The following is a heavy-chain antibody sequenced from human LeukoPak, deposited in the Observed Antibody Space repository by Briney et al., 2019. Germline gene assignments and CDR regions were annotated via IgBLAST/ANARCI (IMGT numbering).Heavy chain of an antibody. J-gene: IGHJ6*03. CDR1: GFIFSNSN. V-gene: IGHV3-21*01. Sequence: GGSLRLSCTASGFIFSNSNMNWVRQAPGKGLEWVSSISSSSSYIYYADSVKGRFTISRDNAKNSLYLQMNSLRAEDTAVYYCARGGYSSSWYMSYYYYMDVWGKGTTVTVSS. CDR3: ARGGYSSSWYMSYYYYMDV. CDR2: ISSSSSYI. D-gene: IGHD6-13*01.